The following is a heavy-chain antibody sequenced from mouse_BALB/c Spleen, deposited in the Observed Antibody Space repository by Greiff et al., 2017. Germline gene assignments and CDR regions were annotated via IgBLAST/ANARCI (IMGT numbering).Heavy chain of an antibody. CDR3: ARGYYGSDWYYDV. D-gene: IGHD1-2*01. CDR1: GFTFSDYG. CDR2: ISNLAYSI. Sequence: DVQLVESGGGLVQPGGSRKLSCAASGFTFSDYGMAWVRQAPGKGPEWVAFISNLAYSIYYADTVTGRFTISRENAKNTLYLEMSSLRSEDTAMYYCARGYYGSDWYYDVWGAGTTVTVSS. V-gene: IGHV5-15*02. J-gene: IGHJ1*01.